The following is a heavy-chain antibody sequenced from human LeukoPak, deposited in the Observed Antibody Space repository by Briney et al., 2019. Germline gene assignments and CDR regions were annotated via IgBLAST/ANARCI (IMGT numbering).Heavy chain of an antibody. CDR3: ASRSGWYYFDY. D-gene: IGHD6-19*01. Sequence: ASVKVSCKASGYTFTSYDINWVRQATGQGLEWMGWMNPNSGNTGYAQKFQGRVTVTRNTSISTAYMELSSLRSGDTAVYYCASRSGWYYFDYWGQGTLVTVSS. J-gene: IGHJ4*02. V-gene: IGHV1-8*01. CDR2: MNPNSGNT. CDR1: GYTFTSYD.